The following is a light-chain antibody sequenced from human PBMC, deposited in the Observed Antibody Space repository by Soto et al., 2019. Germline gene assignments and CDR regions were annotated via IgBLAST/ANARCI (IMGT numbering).Light chain of an antibody. CDR1: QSISRW. CDR3: QQFNSYPIT. Sequence: DIQLTQSPATLSASLGDRVTITCRASQSISRWLTWYKQKPGKAPKLLSYEASNLESGVPSRFSGSGSGTDFTLTIGGLQPDDFETYYCQQFNSYPITFGQGTRLEIK. CDR2: EAS. V-gene: IGKV1-5*01. J-gene: IGKJ5*01.